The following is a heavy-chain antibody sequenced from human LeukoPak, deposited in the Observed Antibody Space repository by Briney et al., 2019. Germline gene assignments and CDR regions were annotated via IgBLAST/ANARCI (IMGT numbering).Heavy chain of an antibody. Sequence: PGGSLRLSCAASGFTFSSYAMNWVRQAPGKGLEWVSSISSSSGYIFYADSVKGRFTISRDNSKNIVYLQMDSLRVDDTALYYCARGGYQPYYYMDVWGTGTTVTVSS. CDR3: ARGGYQPYYYMDV. J-gene: IGHJ6*03. V-gene: IGHV3-21*01. CDR1: GFTFSSYA. D-gene: IGHD2-2*01. CDR2: ISSSSGYI.